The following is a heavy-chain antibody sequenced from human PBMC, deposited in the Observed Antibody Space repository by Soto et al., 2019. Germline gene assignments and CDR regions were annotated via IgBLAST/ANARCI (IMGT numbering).Heavy chain of an antibody. CDR2: IKQDGSEK. Sequence: PGGSLRLSCAASGFTFSSYWMSWVRQAPGKGLEWVANIKQDGSEKYYVDSVKGRFTISRDNAKNSLYLQMNSLRAEDTAVYYCARDVFDFWSGIYYLDYWGQGTLVTVSS. V-gene: IGHV3-7*01. J-gene: IGHJ4*02. D-gene: IGHD3-3*01. CDR3: ARDVFDFWSGIYYLDY. CDR1: GFTFSSYW.